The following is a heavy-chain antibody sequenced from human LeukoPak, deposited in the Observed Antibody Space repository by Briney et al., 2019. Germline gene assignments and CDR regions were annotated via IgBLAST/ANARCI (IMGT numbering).Heavy chain of an antibody. CDR1: GGSISSYY. J-gene: IGHJ6*02. V-gene: IGHV4-59*01. CDR2: IYYSGST. Sequence: PSETLSLTCTVSGGSISSYYWSWIRQPPGKGLEWIGYIYYSGSTNYNPSLKSRVTISVDTSKNQFSLKLSSVTAADTAVYYCARAMTTVNRDYYYYYGMDVWGQGTTVTVSS. D-gene: IGHD4-4*01. CDR3: ARAMTTVNRDYYYYYGMDV.